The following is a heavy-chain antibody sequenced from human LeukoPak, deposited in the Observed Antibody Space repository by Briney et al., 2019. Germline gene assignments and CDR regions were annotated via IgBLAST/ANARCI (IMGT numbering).Heavy chain of an antibody. Sequence: SETLSLTCTVSGGSISSYYWSWSRQPPGKGLEWIGYIYYSGSTNYNPSLKSRVTISVDTSKNQFSLKLSSVTAADTAVYYCARGEYYYDSSGYYNWFDPWGQGTLVTVSS. CDR1: GGSISSYY. CDR3: ARGEYYYDSSGYYNWFDP. J-gene: IGHJ5*02. D-gene: IGHD3-22*01. V-gene: IGHV4-59*01. CDR2: IYYSGST.